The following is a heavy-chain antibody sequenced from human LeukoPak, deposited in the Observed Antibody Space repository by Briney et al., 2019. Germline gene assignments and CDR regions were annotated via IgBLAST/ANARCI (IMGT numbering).Heavy chain of an antibody. D-gene: IGHD3-3*01. V-gene: IGHV3-23*01. CDR1: GFTFSSSA. Sequence: GGSLRPSCAASGFTFSSSAMSWVRQAPGKGLEWVSAISGSGGSTYYADSVKGRFTISRDNSKNTLYLQMNSLRAEDTAVYYCATQTDFWSGYSDDYWGQGTLVTVSS. CDR2: ISGSGGST. CDR3: ATQTDFWSGYSDDY. J-gene: IGHJ4*02.